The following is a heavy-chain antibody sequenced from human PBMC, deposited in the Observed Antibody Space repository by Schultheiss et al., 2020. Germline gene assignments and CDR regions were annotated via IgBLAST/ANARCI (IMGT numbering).Heavy chain of an antibody. Sequence: SETLSLTCAVYGGSFSGYYWSWIRQPPGKGLEWIGYIYYSGSTYYNPSLKSRVTISVDTSKNQFSLKLSSVTAADTAMYYCARHGRSAGRGFHLWGQGILVTVSS. CDR1: GGSFSGYY. CDR2: IYYSGST. J-gene: IGHJ5*02. V-gene: IGHV4-59*08. D-gene: IGHD1-1*01. CDR3: ARHGRSAGRGFHL.